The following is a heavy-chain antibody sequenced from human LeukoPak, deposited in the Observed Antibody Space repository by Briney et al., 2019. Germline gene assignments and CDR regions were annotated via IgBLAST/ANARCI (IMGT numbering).Heavy chain of an antibody. J-gene: IGHJ3*02. CDR1: GGSISSYY. Sequence: PSETLSLTCTVSGGSISSYYWSWIRQPPGKGLEWIGYIYYSGSTNYNPSLKSRVTISVDTSKNQLSLKLSSVTVADTAVYYCAKYSGYRAFDIWGQGTMVTVSS. CDR3: AKYSGYRAFDI. CDR2: IYYSGST. V-gene: IGHV4-59*08. D-gene: IGHD5-12*01.